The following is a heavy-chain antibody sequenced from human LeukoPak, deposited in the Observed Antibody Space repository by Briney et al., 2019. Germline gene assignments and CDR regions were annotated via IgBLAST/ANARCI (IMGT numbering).Heavy chain of an antibody. Sequence: GSLRLSCAASGFTFSSYAMSWVRQAPGKGLEWVSTISGSGGTTYYADSVKGRFTISRDNSQNTVSLQMNSLRAEDTAIYYCAKSMSTISRGFFDYWGQGALVTVSS. V-gene: IGHV3-23*01. CDR1: GFTFSSYA. D-gene: IGHD3-3*01. J-gene: IGHJ4*02. CDR3: AKSMSTISRGFFDY. CDR2: ISGSGGTT.